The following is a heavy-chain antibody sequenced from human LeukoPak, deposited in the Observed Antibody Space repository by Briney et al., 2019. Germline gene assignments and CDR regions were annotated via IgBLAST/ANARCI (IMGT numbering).Heavy chain of an antibody. D-gene: IGHD4-17*01. J-gene: IGHJ6*03. Sequence: GSSVKVSCKASGGTFSSYAISWVRQAPGQGLEWMGRIIPIFGTANYAQKFQGRVTITTDESTCTAYMELSSLRSEDTAVYYCATYWPGPYGDYEGYYYMDVWGKGTTVTVSS. CDR2: IIPIFGTA. CDR1: GGTFSSYA. CDR3: ATYWPGPYGDYEGYYYMDV. V-gene: IGHV1-69*05.